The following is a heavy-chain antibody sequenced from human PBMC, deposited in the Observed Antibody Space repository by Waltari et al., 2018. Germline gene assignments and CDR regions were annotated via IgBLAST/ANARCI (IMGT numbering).Heavy chain of an antibody. D-gene: IGHD5-12*01. CDR1: GYSISSGYY. Sequence: QVQLQESGPGLVKPSETLSLTCAVSGYSISSGYYWGWIRQPPGKGLEWIGSIYHSGSTYYNPSLKRRVTISVDTSKNQFSLKLSSVTAADTAVYYCARQGLEMATIYFDYWGQGTLVTVSS. V-gene: IGHV4-38-2*01. CDR2: IYHSGST. J-gene: IGHJ4*02. CDR3: ARQGLEMATIYFDY.